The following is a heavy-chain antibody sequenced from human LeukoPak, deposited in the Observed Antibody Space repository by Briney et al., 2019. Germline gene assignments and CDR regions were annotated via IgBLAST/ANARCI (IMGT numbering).Heavy chain of an antibody. Sequence: GGSLRLSCAASGFTFSNYAMSWVRQAPGKGLEWVSVISDSGGSTYYADAVKGRFTISRDNSQNTLYLQMNSLRAEDTAVYYCAKEKKYYYDSTGYPGYDYWGQGTLVTVSS. D-gene: IGHD3-22*01. CDR1: GFTFSNYA. J-gene: IGHJ4*02. V-gene: IGHV3-23*01. CDR3: AKEKKYYYDSTGYPGYDY. CDR2: ISDSGGST.